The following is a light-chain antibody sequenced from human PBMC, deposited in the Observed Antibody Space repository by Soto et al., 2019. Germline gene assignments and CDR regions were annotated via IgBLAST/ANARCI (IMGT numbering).Light chain of an antibody. V-gene: IGLV2-14*03. J-gene: IGLJ1*01. CDR1: SSDVGGYSY. CDR2: DVS. CDR3: SSYTTSNTRQIV. Sequence: QSVLTQPASVSGSPGQSITISCTGTSSDVGGYSYVSWYQQHPGKAPKFMIYDVSNRPSGVSNRFSGSKSGNTASLTISGLQAEDEADYYCSSYTTSNTRQIVFGTRTKVTVL.